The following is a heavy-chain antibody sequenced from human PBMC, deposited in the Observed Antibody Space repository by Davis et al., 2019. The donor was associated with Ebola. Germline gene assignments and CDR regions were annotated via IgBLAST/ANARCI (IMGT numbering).Heavy chain of an antibody. CDR1: GYTFTSYA. D-gene: IGHD5-18*01. CDR3: AREDSYGLNWFDP. CDR2: INAGNGNT. V-gene: IGHV1-3*01. J-gene: IGHJ5*02. Sequence: ASVKVFCKASGYTFTSYAMHWVRQAPGQRLEWMGWINAGNGNTKYSQKFQGRVTITRDTSASTAYMELSSLRSEDTAVYYCAREDSYGLNWFDPWGQGTLVTVSS.